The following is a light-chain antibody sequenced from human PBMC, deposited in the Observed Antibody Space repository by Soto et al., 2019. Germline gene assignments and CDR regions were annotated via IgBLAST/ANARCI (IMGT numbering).Light chain of an antibody. J-gene: IGKJ1*01. V-gene: IGKV3-20*01. Sequence: EIVLTQSPGTLSLSTGXRATLSCRASQSVSSSYLAWYQQKPGQAPRLLIYGAYSRATGIPDRVSGSGSGTDFTLTISRLEPEDFLVYYCKQYRTYPTWKFGQGTKVDSK. CDR3: KQYRTYPTWK. CDR1: QSVSSSY. CDR2: GAY.